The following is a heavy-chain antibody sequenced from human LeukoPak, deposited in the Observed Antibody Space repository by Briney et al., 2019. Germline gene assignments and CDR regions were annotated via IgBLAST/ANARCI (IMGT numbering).Heavy chain of an antibody. CDR3: ARVGSMTARKNYFVY. Sequence: ASVKVSCKAAGYTFTAYYIHWVRQAPGQGLEWMGWINPNSGGTNSAQKFQGRVTMTRDSSISTAYMEISRLTSDDTAVYHCARVGSMTARKNYFVYWGQGTLVTVSS. CDR1: GYTFTAYY. D-gene: IGHD6-6*01. J-gene: IGHJ4*02. V-gene: IGHV1-2*02. CDR2: INPNSGGT.